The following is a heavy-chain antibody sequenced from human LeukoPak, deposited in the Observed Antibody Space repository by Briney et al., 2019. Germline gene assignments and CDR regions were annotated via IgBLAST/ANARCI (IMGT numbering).Heavy chain of an antibody. CDR2: IWYDGSNK. CDR1: GFTFSRYG. D-gene: IGHD4-17*01. CDR3: AKDKNDYGDLNYFDY. Sequence: GGSLRLSCVASGFTFSRYGIHWVRQPPGKGLEWVAVIWYDGSNKYYADSVKGRFTISRDNSKNTLYLQMNSLRAEDTAVYYCAKDKNDYGDLNYFDYWGQGTLVTVSS. V-gene: IGHV3-30*02. J-gene: IGHJ4*02.